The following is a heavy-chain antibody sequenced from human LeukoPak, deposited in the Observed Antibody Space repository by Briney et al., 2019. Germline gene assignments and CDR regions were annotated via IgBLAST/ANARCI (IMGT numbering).Heavy chain of an antibody. Sequence: PGGSLRLSCAASGFTFSSYAVSWVRQAPGKGLEWVSAISGSGGSTYYADSVKGRFTISRDNSKNTLYLQMNSLRAEDTAVYYCAKDPKTYGSGSYYKEDYWGQGTLVTVSS. CDR3: AKDPKTYGSGSYYKEDY. D-gene: IGHD3-10*01. CDR2: ISGSGGST. V-gene: IGHV3-23*01. J-gene: IGHJ4*02. CDR1: GFTFSSYA.